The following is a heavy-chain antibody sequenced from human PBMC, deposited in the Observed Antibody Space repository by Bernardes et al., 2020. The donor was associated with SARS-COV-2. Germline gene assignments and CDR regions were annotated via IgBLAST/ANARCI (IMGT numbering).Heavy chain of an antibody. Sequence: GGSLRLSCAASGFTFNNYAMSWVRQAPGKGLEWVSGISGSGSNSYYAESVKGRFTISRDNSKSTVYMQMNRLGADDTAVYYCVRDQRYYCSSTSYYVFDYWGRGTLVTVSS. CDR1: GFTFNNYA. CDR2: ISGSGSNS. V-gene: IGHV3-23*01. J-gene: IGHJ4*02. CDR3: VRDQRYYCSSTSYYVFDY. D-gene: IGHD2-2*01.